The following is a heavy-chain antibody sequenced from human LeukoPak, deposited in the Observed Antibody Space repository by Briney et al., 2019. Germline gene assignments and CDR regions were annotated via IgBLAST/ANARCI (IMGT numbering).Heavy chain of an antibody. Sequence: PSETLSLTCTVSGDSISSSSNYWGWIRQPPGKGLEWIGTISYTGNTYYNPSLKSRVTISVDTSKNQFSLKLSSVTAADTAVYYCARYYNSGKFDYWGQGTLVTVSS. CDR2: ISYTGNT. CDR3: ARYYNSGKFDY. D-gene: IGHD3-10*01. CDR1: GDSISSSSNY. V-gene: IGHV4-39*07. J-gene: IGHJ4*02.